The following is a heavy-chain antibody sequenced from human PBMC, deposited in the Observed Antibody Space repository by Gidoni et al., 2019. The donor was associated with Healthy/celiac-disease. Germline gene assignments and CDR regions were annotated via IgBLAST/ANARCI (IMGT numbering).Heavy chain of an antibody. Sequence: QVQLVQSGAEVTKPGASVKVSCKASGYTFTSYDINWGRQATGHGLEWRGGMKPKRVNTGYAQKFQVRVTMTRNTSISTAYMELSSLRSEDTAVYYCARYYYDSRGYYGYYYYYYMDVWGKGTTVTVSS. CDR1: GYTFTSYD. CDR3: ARYYYDSRGYYGYYYYYYMDV. V-gene: IGHV1-8*01. CDR2: MKPKRVNT. D-gene: IGHD3-22*01. J-gene: IGHJ6*03.